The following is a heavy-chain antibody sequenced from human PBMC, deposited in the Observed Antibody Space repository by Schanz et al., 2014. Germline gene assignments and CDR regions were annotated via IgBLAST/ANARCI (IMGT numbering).Heavy chain of an antibody. Sequence: QLQLQESGPGLVKPSETLSLTCTVSGGSISSGESYWGWIRQSPEEGLQYIGGVYFSGTTAYSPSPKGRVTISVDTSKNQFSLMLTSVTAADTAVYFCARHGGYYDVLNSFDIWGQGTLVTVSS. CDR3: ARHGGYYDVLNSFDI. J-gene: IGHJ5*02. CDR1: GGSISSGESY. CDR2: VYFSGTT. D-gene: IGHD3-16*01. V-gene: IGHV4-39*01.